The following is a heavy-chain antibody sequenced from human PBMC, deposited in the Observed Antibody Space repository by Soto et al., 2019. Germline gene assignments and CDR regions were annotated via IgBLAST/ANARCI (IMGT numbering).Heavy chain of an antibody. CDR3: ATGAAGIAAHVI. V-gene: IGHV4-61*01. J-gene: IGHJ4*02. CDR2: IYYSGST. D-gene: IGHD6-13*01. CDR1: GGSVNCGSYY. Sequence: PSETLSLTCTVSGGSVNCGSYYWSWIRQPPGKGLEWIGYIYYSGSTDYNPSLKSRLTISVDTSKNQFSLKLSSVTAADTAIYYCATGAAGIAAHVIWGQGTPVTVSS.